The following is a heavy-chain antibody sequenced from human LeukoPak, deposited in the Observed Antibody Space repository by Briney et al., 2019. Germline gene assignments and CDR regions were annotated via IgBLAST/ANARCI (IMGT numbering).Heavy chain of an antibody. V-gene: IGHV3-15*01. CDR1: GFTFANAW. Sequence: PGGSLRLSCAVSGFTFANAWMTWVRQAPGKGLEWVGRIKRKNDGGATDYATPVKGRFTISRDDSINTLYLQMNSLKTEDTAVYYCSSSGSRWDYLDYWGQGALVTVSS. CDR2: IKRKNDGGAT. J-gene: IGHJ4*02. CDR3: SSSGSRWDYLDY. D-gene: IGHD6-13*01.